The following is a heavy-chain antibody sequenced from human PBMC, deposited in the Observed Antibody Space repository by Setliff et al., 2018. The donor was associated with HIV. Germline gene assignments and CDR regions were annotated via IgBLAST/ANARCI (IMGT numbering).Heavy chain of an antibody. CDR1: GGSIRSNRDH. Sequence: SETLSLTCNVSGGSIRSNRDHLGWIRQTPGKGLEWIGSISYSGNTYYHPSLQSRVTISLDMSKDQFSLKVKSVTAADTAIYYCARDPHYFDRSGYYSYFYFDYWGQGMLVTVSS. D-gene: IGHD3-22*01. V-gene: IGHV4-39*07. CDR2: ISYSGNT. CDR3: ARDPHYFDRSGYYSYFYFDY. J-gene: IGHJ4*02.